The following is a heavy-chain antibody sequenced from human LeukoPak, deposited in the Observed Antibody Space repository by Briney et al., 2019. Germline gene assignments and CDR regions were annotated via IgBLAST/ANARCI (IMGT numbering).Heavy chain of an antibody. Sequence: SQTLSLTCAISGDSVSSNSAAWNWIRQSPSRGLEWLGRTYYKSKWYNHYVVSVKSRITINPDTSKNQFSLQLTSVTPEDTAVYYCARDYDPLDAFDIWGQGTMVTVSS. D-gene: IGHD3-22*01. V-gene: IGHV6-1*01. J-gene: IGHJ3*02. CDR2: TYYKSKWYN. CDR1: GDSVSSNSAA. CDR3: ARDYDPLDAFDI.